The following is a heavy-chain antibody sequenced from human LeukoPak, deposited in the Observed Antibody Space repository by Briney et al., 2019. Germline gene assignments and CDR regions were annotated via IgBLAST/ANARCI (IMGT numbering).Heavy chain of an antibody. J-gene: IGHJ6*02. Sequence: ASVKVSCKASGYTFTSYGISWVRQAPGQGLEWMGWISAYNGNTNYAQKLQGRVTMTTDTSTSTAYMELRSLRSDDTAVYYCASVWFGERSYYYYGMDVWGQGTTVTVPS. CDR3: ASVWFGERSYYYYGMDV. V-gene: IGHV1-18*01. D-gene: IGHD3-10*01. CDR2: ISAYNGNT. CDR1: GYTFTSYG.